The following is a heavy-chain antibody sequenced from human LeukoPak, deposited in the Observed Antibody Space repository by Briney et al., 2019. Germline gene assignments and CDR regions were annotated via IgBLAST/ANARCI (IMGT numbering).Heavy chain of an antibody. CDR1: GFNVNNNY. V-gene: IGHV3-66*01. CDR2: IYAGETI. D-gene: IGHD6-13*01. CDR3: AREEQQLRDAFDI. J-gene: IGHJ3*02. Sequence: GGSLRLSCVVSGFNVNNNYVSWVRQAPGKGLEWVSVIYAGETIKYADSVKGRFTISRDNSKNTLYLQMNSLRAEDTAVYYCAREEQQLRDAFDIWGQGTMVTVSS.